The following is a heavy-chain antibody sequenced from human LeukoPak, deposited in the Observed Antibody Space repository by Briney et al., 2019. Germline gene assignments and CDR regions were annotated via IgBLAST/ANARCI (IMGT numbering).Heavy chain of an antibody. Sequence: SETLSLTCTVSGGSISSYYWSWMRQPPGKGLEWVGYIYYSGSTNYNPSLKSRVTISVDTFKNQFSLKLSSVTAADTAVYYCARDRVTISMNAFDIWGQGTMVTVSS. V-gene: IGHV4-59*01. CDR3: ARDRVTISMNAFDI. CDR2: IYYSGST. J-gene: IGHJ3*02. CDR1: GGSISSYY. D-gene: IGHD3-10*01.